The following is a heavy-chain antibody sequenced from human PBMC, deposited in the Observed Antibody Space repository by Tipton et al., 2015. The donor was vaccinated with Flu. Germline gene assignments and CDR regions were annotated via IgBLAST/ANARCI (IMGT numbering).Heavy chain of an antibody. CDR2: INPNSGDT. CDR1: GYTFTGFY. J-gene: IGHJ6*02. CDR3: AVLSMVGVESGGPAETKDGMDV. D-gene: IGHD2-2*01. Sequence: QLVQSGAEVKKPGASVKVSCKSSGYTFTGFYIHWVQQAPGQGLEWIGRINPNSGDTKYSQSFQGRVTRTRDRSIGTTYLELSKLRYAEAAVYYGAVLSMVGVESGGPAETKDGMDVGGQGTTVTVSS. V-gene: IGHV1-2*06.